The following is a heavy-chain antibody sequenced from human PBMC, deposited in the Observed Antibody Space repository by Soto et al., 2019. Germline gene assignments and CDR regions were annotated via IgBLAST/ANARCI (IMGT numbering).Heavy chain of an antibody. CDR2: VYWHDDK. CDR1: GFSLTNTGVT. V-gene: IGHV2-5*01. CDR3: AHSHFEILTGPFDA. J-gene: IGHJ5*02. D-gene: IGHD3-9*01. Sequence: QITLKESVHSLVKPTQTRTLTCTFSGFSLTNTGVTVGWIRQPQGKALEWLALVYWHDDKRYNPSLRNRLTIAKDTSKNRVVLTLDNVGPVDTATYYCAHSHFEILTGPFDAWGRGTLVTVSS.